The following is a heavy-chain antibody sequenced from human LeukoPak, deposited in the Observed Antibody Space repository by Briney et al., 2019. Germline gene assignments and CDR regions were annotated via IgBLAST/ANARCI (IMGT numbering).Heavy chain of an antibody. V-gene: IGHV1-69*01. CDR2: IIPIFGTP. Sequence: GSSVKVSCKASGGTFSSYAISWVRQAPGQGLEWMGGIIPIFGTPNYAQKFQGRVTITADESTSTAYMELSSLRSEDTAVFYCAKSVTLNWNPTGDAFDIWGQGTMVTVSS. D-gene: IGHD1-1*01. CDR1: GGTFSSYA. CDR3: AKSVTLNWNPTGDAFDI. J-gene: IGHJ3*02.